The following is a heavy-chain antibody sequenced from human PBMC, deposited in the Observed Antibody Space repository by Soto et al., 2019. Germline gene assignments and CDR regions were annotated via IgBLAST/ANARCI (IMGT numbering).Heavy chain of an antibody. CDR3: ATPTTYYYYYYGMDV. CDR2: IIPIFGTA. D-gene: IGHD4-4*01. Sequence: SVKVSCKASGGTFSSYAISWVRQAPGQGLEWMGGIIPIFGTANYAQKFQGRVTITADESTSTAYMELSSLRSEDTAVYYCATPTTYYYYYYGMDVWGHGTTLTVSS. V-gene: IGHV1-69*13. J-gene: IGHJ6*02. CDR1: GGTFSSYA.